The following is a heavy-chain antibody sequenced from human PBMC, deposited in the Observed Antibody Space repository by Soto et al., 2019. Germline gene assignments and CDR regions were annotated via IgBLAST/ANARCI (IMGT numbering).Heavy chain of an antibody. CDR2: INWDSGGT. Sequence: ESGGGVVQPGGSLRLSCAASGFTFSGYTMHWVRQAPGKGLEWVSLINWDSGGTYYADSVRGRFTISRDNSKNSLYLQMNSLRNEDTALYYCVKDMAYGGNSGPFDCWGQGTLATVSS. J-gene: IGHJ4*02. CDR3: VKDMAYGGNSGPFDC. V-gene: IGHV3-43*01. CDR1: GFTFSGYT. D-gene: IGHD4-17*01.